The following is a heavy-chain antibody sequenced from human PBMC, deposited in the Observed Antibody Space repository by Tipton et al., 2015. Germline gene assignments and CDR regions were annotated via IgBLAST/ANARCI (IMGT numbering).Heavy chain of an antibody. Sequence: SLRLSCSASEFNLRSYAIHWVRQAPGKGLEYVSSITAGGATFYTDSVKGRFTISRDESRSTVYLQMTSLRAEDTAVYFCTTRGSSLYGGINYFAYWGQGTLVTVSS. CDR2: ITAGGAT. CDR1: EFNLRSYA. J-gene: IGHJ4*02. V-gene: IGHV3-64D*08. CDR3: TTRGSSLYGGINYFAY. D-gene: IGHD6-13*01.